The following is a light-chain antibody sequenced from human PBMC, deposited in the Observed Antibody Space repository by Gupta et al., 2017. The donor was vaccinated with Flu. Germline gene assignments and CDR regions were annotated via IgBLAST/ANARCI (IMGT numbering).Light chain of an antibody. J-gene: IGKJ4*01. CDR3: QHRSTRPLT. CDR2: DVS. CDR1: QSVSSY. Sequence: RASQSVSSYLAWYQQKPGQAPRLLIYDVSNRATGIPARFSGSGSETDFTLTISSLEPEDYAVYYCQHRSTRPLTFGGGTKVEI. V-gene: IGKV3-11*01.